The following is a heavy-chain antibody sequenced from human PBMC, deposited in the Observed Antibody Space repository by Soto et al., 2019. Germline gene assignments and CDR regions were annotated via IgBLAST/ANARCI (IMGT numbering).Heavy chain of an antibody. J-gene: IGHJ2*01. Sequence: QVQLLESGPGLVKPSETLSLTCTVSGGSISSYYWSWIRQPPGKGLEWIGYVSDSGSSTYHPSLKRRVTISVDTSKNQFSLRLRSVTAADTAVYYCARVWRRGWHFDLWGRGTLVTVSS. CDR2: VSDSGSS. CDR3: ARVWRRGWHFDL. CDR1: GGSISSYY. V-gene: IGHV4-59*01. D-gene: IGHD1-1*01.